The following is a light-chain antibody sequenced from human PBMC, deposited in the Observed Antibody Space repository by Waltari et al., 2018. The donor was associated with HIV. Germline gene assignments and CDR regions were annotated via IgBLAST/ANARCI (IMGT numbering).Light chain of an antibody. CDR2: EVS. CDR1: SSDVGSYKH. CDR3: SSYAGSSTFVI. Sequence: QSALTQPASVSGSPGQSLTISCTGSSSDVGSYKHVSWYQQHPGKAPILIIYEVSKRPSGVSNRYSASKSGKTASLTVSGLRAEDEADYYCSSYAGSSTFVIFGGGTKLTVL. V-gene: IGLV2-23*02. J-gene: IGLJ2*01.